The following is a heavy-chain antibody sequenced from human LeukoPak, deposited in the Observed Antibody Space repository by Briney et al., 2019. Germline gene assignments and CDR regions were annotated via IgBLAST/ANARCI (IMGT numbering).Heavy chain of an antibody. Sequence: SETLSLTCTVSGYSISSGYYWGWIRQPPGKGLEWIGSIYHSGSTYYNPSLKSRVTISVDTSKNQFSLKLSSVTAADTAVYYCARAYYGSGNFYFDYWGQGTLVTVSS. J-gene: IGHJ4*02. V-gene: IGHV4-38-2*02. CDR3: ARAYYGSGNFYFDY. D-gene: IGHD3-10*01. CDR1: GYSISSGYY. CDR2: IYHSGST.